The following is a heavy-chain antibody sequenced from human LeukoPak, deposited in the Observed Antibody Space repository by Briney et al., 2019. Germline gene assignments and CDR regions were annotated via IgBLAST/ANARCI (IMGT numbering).Heavy chain of an antibody. Sequence: PGGSLRLPCAASWFTVSSNYLSWVRPAPGKGLEWVSVIYSGGSTYYADSVKGRFTISRDNSKNTLYLQMNSLRAEDTAVYYCAKLRSSNYYFYGMDVWGQGTTVTVSS. J-gene: IGHJ6*02. CDR3: AKLRSSNYYFYGMDV. V-gene: IGHV3-53*01. D-gene: IGHD2-2*01. CDR1: WFTVSSNY. CDR2: IYSGGST.